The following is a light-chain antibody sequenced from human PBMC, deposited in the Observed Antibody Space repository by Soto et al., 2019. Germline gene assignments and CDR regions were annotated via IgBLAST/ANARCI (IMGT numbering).Light chain of an antibody. Sequence: QSVLAQPPSASGTPGQRVTISCSGSNSKMGRNDVTWYQQVPGTAPQCLIYSNDQRPSGVPDRISGSRSGTSASLAISGLQSGDEAEYYCAAWDDTLRARVFGGGTKLTVL. CDR3: AAWDDTLRARV. V-gene: IGLV1-44*01. CDR1: NSKMGRND. CDR2: SND. J-gene: IGLJ2*01.